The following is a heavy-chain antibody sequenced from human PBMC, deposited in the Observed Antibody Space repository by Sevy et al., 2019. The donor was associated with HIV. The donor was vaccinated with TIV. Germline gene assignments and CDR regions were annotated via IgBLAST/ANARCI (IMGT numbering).Heavy chain of an antibody. CDR1: GFTFSTHA. V-gene: IGHV3-48*03. CDR3: ARSDYGSGRF. CDR2: ISSSGSTI. J-gene: IGHJ4*02. Sequence: GGSLRLSCAAFGFTFSTHAMHWVRQAPGKGLEWISYISSSGSTIYYADSVKGRFTISRDNAKNSLYLQMNSLRAEDTAVYYCARSDYGSGRFWGQGTLVTVSS. D-gene: IGHD3-10*01.